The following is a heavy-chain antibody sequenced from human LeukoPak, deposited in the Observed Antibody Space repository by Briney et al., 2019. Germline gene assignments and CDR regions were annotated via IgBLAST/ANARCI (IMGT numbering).Heavy chain of an antibody. CDR3: ARDLALYCGGDCYPYYFDC. CDR1: GFIFSSYS. CDR2: ISSSSSTI. Sequence: PGGSLRLSCAASGFIFSSYSMNWVRQAPGKGLEWVSYISSSSSTIYYADSVRGRFTISRDNAKNSLYLQMNSLRAEDTAVYYCARDLALYCGGDCYPYYFDCWGQGTLVTVSS. J-gene: IGHJ4*02. D-gene: IGHD2-21*02. V-gene: IGHV3-48*04.